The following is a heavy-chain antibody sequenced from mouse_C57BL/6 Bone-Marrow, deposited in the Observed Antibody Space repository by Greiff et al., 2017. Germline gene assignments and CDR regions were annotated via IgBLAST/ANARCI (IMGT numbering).Heavy chain of an antibody. V-gene: IGHV5-6*02. D-gene: IGHD2-1*01. CDR1: GFTFSSYG. Sequence: DVMLVESGGDLVKPGGSLKLSCAASGFTFSSYGMSWVRQTPDQGLEWVATISSGGSYTYYPDSVKGRFTIAGDNAKNTLYLQLSSLKSEDTAMYYCASYSRKDWYFDVWGTGTTGTVSS. J-gene: IGHJ1*03. CDR3: ASYSRKDWYFDV. CDR2: ISSGGSYT.